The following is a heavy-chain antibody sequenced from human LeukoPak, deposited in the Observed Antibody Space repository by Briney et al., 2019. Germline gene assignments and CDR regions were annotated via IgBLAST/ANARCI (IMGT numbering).Heavy chain of an antibody. CDR1: GDSISSGAYY. D-gene: IGHD3-16*01. CDR2: IYYSGST. CDR3: ARVRNDYVWGSYRRHYFDY. J-gene: IGHJ4*02. V-gene: IGHV4-31*03. Sequence: PSETLSLTCTVSGDSISSGAYYWTWIRQYPGKGLEWIEYIYYSGSTYYNPSLKSRVTISEDTSKNQFSLKLSSVTAADTAVYYCARVRNDYVWGSYRRHYFDYWGQGTLVTVSS.